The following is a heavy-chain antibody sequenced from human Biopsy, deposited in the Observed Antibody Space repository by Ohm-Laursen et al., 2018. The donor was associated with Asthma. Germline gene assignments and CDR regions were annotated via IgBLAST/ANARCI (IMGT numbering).Heavy chain of an antibody. J-gene: IGHJ4*02. CDR3: ARGPEYVRSSGALDY. CDR2: IIPIFGPT. D-gene: IGHD2-2*01. V-gene: IGHV1-69*13. Sequence: GASVKVSCKASGDSFSNYAISWVRQVPGQGLEWMGRIIPIFGPTNYAQKFQGRVTISADDSTSTAYMELSSLSSEDTALYYCARGPEYVRSSGALDYWGQGTLVTVSS. CDR1: GDSFSNYA.